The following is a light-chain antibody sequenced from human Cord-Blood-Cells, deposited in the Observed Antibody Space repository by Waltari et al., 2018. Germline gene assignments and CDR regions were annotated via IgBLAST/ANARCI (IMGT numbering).Light chain of an antibody. CDR3: QQSYSTHYT. CDR2: AAS. J-gene: IGKJ2*01. CDR1: QSISSY. Sequence: DIQMTQSPSSLSASVGDRVTITCRESQSISSYLNWYQQKPGKAPKLLIYAASSLQSGVPSRFSGSGSGTDFTLTISSLQPEDFATYYCQQSYSTHYTFGQGTKLEIK. V-gene: IGKV1-39*01.